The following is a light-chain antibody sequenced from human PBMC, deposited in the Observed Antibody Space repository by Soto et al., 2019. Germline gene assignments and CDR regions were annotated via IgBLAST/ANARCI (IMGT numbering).Light chain of an antibody. J-gene: IGKJ4*01. CDR3: QQYYSYPLT. Sequence: IRMTQSPSSFSASTGDRVTTTCRASQGISSYLPWYQQKPGKAPKLLIYAASTLQSGVPSRFSGSGSGTDFTLTVSCLQSEDFATYYCQQYYSYPLTFGGGTKVDIK. V-gene: IGKV1-8*01. CDR1: QGISSY. CDR2: AAS.